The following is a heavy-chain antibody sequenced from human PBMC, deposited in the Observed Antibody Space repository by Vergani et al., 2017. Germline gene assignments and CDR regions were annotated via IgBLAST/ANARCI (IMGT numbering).Heavy chain of an antibody. CDR3: ARHTTYTDS. J-gene: IGHJ4*02. V-gene: IGHV5-51*01. D-gene: IGHD1-1*01. Sequence: EVALVQSGPEMRKPGESLTISCKGSEYSFGNYWIGCVRQMPGKGLEWMGIIYPADSDTRYSPSFQGQVTISADKSISTAFLQWDSLKASDTALYYCARHTTYTDSWGQGTLVTVSS. CDR2: IYPADSDT. CDR1: EYSFGNYW.